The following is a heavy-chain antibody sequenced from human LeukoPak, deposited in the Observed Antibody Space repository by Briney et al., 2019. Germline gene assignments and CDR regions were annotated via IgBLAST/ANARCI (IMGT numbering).Heavy chain of an antibody. CDR1: GGSFSGYY. CDR3: ARGGPYGDYASRVSLYYYMDV. Sequence: PSETLCLTCAVYGGSFSGYYWSWIRQPPGKGLEWIGETNHSGSTNYNPSLKSRVTISVDTSKNQFSLKLSSVTAADTAVYYCARGGPYGDYASRVSLYYYMDVWGKGTTVTVSS. J-gene: IGHJ6*03. D-gene: IGHD4-17*01. CDR2: TNHSGST. V-gene: IGHV4-34*01.